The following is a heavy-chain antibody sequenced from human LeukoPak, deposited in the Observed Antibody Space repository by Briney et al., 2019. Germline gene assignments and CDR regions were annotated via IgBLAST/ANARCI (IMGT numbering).Heavy chain of an antibody. J-gene: IGHJ4*02. CDR2: INHSGST. D-gene: IGHD2-15*01. V-gene: IGHV4-34*01. Sequence: SETLSLTCAVYGGSFSGYYWSWIRQPPGKGLEWIGEINHSGSTNYNPSLKSRATISVDTSKNQFSLKLSSVTAADTAVYYCAREEICSGGSCHEGVDYWGQGTLVTVSS. CDR1: GGSFSGYY. CDR3: AREEICSGGSCHEGVDY.